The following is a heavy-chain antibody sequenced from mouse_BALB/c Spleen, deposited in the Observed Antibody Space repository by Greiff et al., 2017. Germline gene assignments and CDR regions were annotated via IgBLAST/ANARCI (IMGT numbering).Heavy chain of an antibody. J-gene: IGHJ3*01. V-gene: IGHV2-2*02. CDR2: IWSGGST. CDR1: GFSLTSYG. Sequence: VMLVESGPGLVAPSQSLSITCTVSGFSLTSYGVHWVRQSPGKGLEWLGVIWSGGSTDYNAAFISRLSISKDNSKSQVFFKMNSLQANDTAIYYCARNYPEGFAYWGQGTLVTVSA. CDR3: ARNYPEGFAY.